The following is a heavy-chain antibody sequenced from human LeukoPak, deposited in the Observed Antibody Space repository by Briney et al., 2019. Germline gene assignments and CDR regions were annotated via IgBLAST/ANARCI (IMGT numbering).Heavy chain of an antibody. D-gene: IGHD3-3*01. Sequence: PSQTLSLTCTVSGGSISSGSYYWSWIRQPAGKGLEWIGRIYTSGSTNYNPSLKSRVTISVDTSKNQFSLKLSSVTAADTAVYYCAREEMGPYYDFWSGYYYYYYMDVWGKGTTVTVSS. CDR3: AREEMGPYYDFWSGYYYYYYMDV. CDR1: GGSISSGSYY. J-gene: IGHJ6*03. V-gene: IGHV4-61*02. CDR2: IYTSGST.